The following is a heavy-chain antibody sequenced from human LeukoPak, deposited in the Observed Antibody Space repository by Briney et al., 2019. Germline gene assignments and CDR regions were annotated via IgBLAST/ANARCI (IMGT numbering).Heavy chain of an antibody. CDR3: ARDLSYFSFDD. CDR1: GFTFSSHG. J-gene: IGHJ6*02. CDR2: ISPDGSKK. V-gene: IGHV3-33*01. D-gene: IGHD2-21*01. Sequence: GGSLRLSCAASGFTFSSHGMNWVRQAPGKGLEWVAGISPDGSKKYYVDAVKGRFTISRDNSKNTLYLQMNSLRVEDTTMYYCARDLSYFSFDDWGQGTTVTVSS.